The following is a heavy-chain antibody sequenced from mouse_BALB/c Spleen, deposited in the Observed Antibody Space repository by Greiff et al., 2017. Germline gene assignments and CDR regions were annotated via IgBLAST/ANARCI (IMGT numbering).Heavy chain of an antibody. Sequence: VKLMESGPGLVAPSQSLSITCTVSGFSLTSYGVHWVRQPPGKGLEWLGVIWAGGSTNYNSALMSRLSISKDNSKSQVFLKMNSLQTDDTAMYYCARVYYGYDYAMDYWGQGTSVTVSA. CDR3: ARVYYGYDYAMDY. J-gene: IGHJ4*01. V-gene: IGHV2-9*02. CDR1: GFSLTSYG. D-gene: IGHD2-2*01. CDR2: IWAGGST.